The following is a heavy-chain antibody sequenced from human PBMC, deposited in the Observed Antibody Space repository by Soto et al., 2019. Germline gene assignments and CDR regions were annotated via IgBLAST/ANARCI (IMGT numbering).Heavy chain of an antibody. Sequence: SETLSLTCTVSGGSISSYYWSWIRQPPGKGLEWIGYIYYSGSTNYNPSLKSRVTISVDTSKNQFSLKLSSVTAADTAVYYCAKDYDYYDVSTGYFIGFYFDYWGQGTLVTVSS. CDR1: GGSISSYY. CDR3: AKDYDYYDVSTGYFIGFYFDY. CDR2: IYYSGST. V-gene: IGHV4-59*01. J-gene: IGHJ4*02. D-gene: IGHD3-9*01.